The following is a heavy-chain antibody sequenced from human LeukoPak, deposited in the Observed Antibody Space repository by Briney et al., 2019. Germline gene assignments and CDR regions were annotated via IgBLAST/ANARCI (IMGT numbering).Heavy chain of an antibody. CDR2: ISYSGST. J-gene: IGHJ5*02. Sequence: PSETLSLTCTVSGGSISSSSYFWGWIRQSPGGGLEWIGSISYSGSTYYNPSLKSRVTLSVDTSKNQFSLKLSSVTAADTAVYHCARHYHYGSGTYRPLDPWGQGTLVTVSS. V-gene: IGHV4-39*01. D-gene: IGHD3-10*01. CDR1: GGSISSSSYF. CDR3: ARHYHYGSGTYRPLDP.